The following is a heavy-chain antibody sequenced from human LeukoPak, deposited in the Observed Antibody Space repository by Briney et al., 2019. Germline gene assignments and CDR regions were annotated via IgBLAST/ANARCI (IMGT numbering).Heavy chain of an antibody. CDR2: IHHSGST. CDR1: GYSISSGYY. V-gene: IGHV4-38-2*01. D-gene: IGHD6-13*01. J-gene: IGHJ5*02. Sequence: PSETLSLTCAVSGYSISSGYYWGWIRQPPGKGLEWIGSIHHSGSTYYNPSLKSRVTISVDTSKNQFSLKLSSVTAADTAVYYCARHRRIAAAGTNWFDPWGQGTLVTVSS. CDR3: ARHRRIAAAGTNWFDP.